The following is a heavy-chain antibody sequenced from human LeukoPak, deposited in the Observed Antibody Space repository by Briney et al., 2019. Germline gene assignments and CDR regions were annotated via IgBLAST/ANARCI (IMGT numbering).Heavy chain of an antibody. Sequence: ASVKVSCKASGYTFTGYYMHWVRQAPGQGLEWMGWINPNSSGTNYAQKFQGRVTMTRDTSISTAYMELSRLRSDDTAVYYCARRTVVAATTYYYYYYMDVWGKGTTVTVSS. CDR2: INPNSSGT. CDR1: GYTFTGYY. V-gene: IGHV1-2*02. CDR3: ARRTVVAATTYYYYYYMDV. D-gene: IGHD2-15*01. J-gene: IGHJ6*03.